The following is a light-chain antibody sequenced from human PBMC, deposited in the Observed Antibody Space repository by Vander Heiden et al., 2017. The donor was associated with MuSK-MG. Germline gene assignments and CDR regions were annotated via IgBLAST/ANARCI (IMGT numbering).Light chain of an antibody. CDR3: LLSYSGTRV. J-gene: IGLJ3*02. CDR1: TGAVTSGHL. CDR2: DTD. Sequence: QAVVTQEPSLTVSPGGTVTLTCGFNTGAVTSGHLPFWFQQKPGQAPTTLIYDTDNKHAWTPGRFSGSLLGGKAALTLSGAQPEDEADYYCLLSYSGTRVFGGGTKLTVL. V-gene: IGLV7-46*01.